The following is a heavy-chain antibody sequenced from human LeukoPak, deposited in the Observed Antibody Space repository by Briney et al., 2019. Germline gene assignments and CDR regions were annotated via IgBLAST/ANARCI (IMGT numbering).Heavy chain of an antibody. V-gene: IGHV4-39*07. CDR3: ARVNGSGKDNWFDP. Sequence: SETLSLTCTVSGGSISSSSYYWGWIRQPPGKGLEWIGSIYYSGSTYYNPSLKSRVTISVDTSKNQFSLKLSSVTAADTAVYYCARVNGSGKDNWFDPWGQGTLVTVSS. D-gene: IGHD1-26*01. J-gene: IGHJ5*02. CDR2: IYYSGST. CDR1: GGSISSSSYY.